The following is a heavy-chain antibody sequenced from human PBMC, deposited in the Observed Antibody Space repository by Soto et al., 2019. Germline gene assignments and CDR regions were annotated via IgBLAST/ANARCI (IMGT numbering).Heavy chain of an antibody. D-gene: IGHD2-15*01. V-gene: IGHV3-15*01. CDR1: GFIFSDAW. CDR3: TAQSRRQWPTMGGLY. J-gene: IGHJ4*02. CDR2: IRSKSYGEIT. Sequence: EVQLVESGGGLVQPGQSLRLSCVGSGFIFSDAWMIWVRQAPGKGLEWVGRIRSKSYGEITDYAEPVKGRFLLSRDDSTSTLYLQMNSLQTGDTAVYYCTAQSRRQWPTMGGLYWGQGTRVTVSS.